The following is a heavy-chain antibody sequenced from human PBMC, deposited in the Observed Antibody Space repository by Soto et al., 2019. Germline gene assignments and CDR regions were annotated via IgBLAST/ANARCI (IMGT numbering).Heavy chain of an antibody. V-gene: IGHV3-30-3*01. CDR3: ARWSVQYDSYGYF. J-gene: IGHJ4*02. D-gene: IGHD5-18*01. CDR1: GFTCSTYP. CDR2: LSYDGGDK. Sequence: GGALRLSCAASGFTCSTYPMHWLRQAPGKGLEWVALLSYDGGDKYYADSVKGRFSISRDNSQNTLYLQMNTLRPEDTAVYYCARWSVQYDSYGYFWGQGTLVTVSS.